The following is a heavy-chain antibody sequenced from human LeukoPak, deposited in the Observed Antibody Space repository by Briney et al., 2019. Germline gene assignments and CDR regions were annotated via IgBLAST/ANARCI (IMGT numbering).Heavy chain of an antibody. CDR1: GFTFSSYG. CDR3: ASPSKYSSSWFLG. Sequence: GGSLRLSCAASGFTFSSYGMPWVRQAPGKGLEWVAFIRYDGSNKYYADSVKGRFTISRDNTKNTLYLQMNSLRAEDTAVYYCASPSKYSSSWFLGWGQGTLVTVSS. CDR2: IRYDGSNK. J-gene: IGHJ4*02. D-gene: IGHD6-13*01. V-gene: IGHV3-30*02.